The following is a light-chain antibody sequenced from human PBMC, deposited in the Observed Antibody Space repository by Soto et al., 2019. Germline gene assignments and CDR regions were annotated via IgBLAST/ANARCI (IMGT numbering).Light chain of an antibody. CDR3: QQYCSSGT. CDR1: QRVSNNY. J-gene: IGKJ1*01. Sequence: IVLTQSPSTLSLSPGERATLSCRASQRVSNNYLAWYQQKPGQAPRLLIYGACNRATGIPDRFSGSGSGTDFTLTISRLEPEEFAVYYCQQYCSSGTFGQGTKVDIK. CDR2: GAC. V-gene: IGKV3-20*01.